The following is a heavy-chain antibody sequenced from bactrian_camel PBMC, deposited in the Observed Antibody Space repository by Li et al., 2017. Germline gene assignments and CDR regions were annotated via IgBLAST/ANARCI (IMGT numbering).Heavy chain of an antibody. Sequence: VQLVESGGGSVQTGGSLRLSCAASEFIHVSECMAWFRQAPGKDREGVAVVESDGTISYDDSVKGRFSISRDNAKNTLYLQMDKLEPEDTAMYYCAVDGWGARCSVRAGWYRLGQGTQVTVS. J-gene: IGHJ4*01. CDR1: EFIHVSEC. V-gene: IGHV3S55*01. CDR2: VESDGTI. D-gene: IGHD5*01.